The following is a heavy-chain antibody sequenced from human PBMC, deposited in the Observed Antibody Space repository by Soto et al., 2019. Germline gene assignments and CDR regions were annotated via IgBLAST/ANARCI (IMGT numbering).Heavy chain of an antibody. V-gene: IGHV1-69*13. CDR3: ARVRITMVRGVISGVYYFYGMDV. CDR2: IIPIFGTA. J-gene: IGHJ6*02. Sequence: SVKVSCKASGGTFSSYAISWVRQAPGQGLERMGGIIPIFGTANYAQKFRGRVTITADESTSTAYMELSSLRSEDTAVYYCARVRITMVRGVISGVYYFYGMDVWGQGTTVTVSS. D-gene: IGHD3-10*01. CDR1: GGTFSSYA.